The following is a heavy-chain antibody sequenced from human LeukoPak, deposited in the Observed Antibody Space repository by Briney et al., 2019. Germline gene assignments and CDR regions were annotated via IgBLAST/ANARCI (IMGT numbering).Heavy chain of an antibody. V-gene: IGHV5-51*01. D-gene: IGHD2-2*01. CDR1: GYTFTNYW. J-gene: IGHJ4*02. CDR3: ARHLSSITSCPNY. CDR2: VYTGNSDI. Sequence: GSQKISCEGSGYTFTNYWIAWVGQMPGKGLEWMGVVYTGNSDITYSPSFQGHVTISADKSVSTAYLHWSSLKASDTAIYYCARHLSSITSCPNYWGQGALFSASS.